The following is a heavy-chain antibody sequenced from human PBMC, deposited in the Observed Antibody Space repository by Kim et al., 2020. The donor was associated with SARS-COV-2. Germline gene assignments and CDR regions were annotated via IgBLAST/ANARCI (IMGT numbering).Heavy chain of an antibody. CDR3: ARGLMAINP. Sequence: SETLSLTCTVSSGSINAFYWSWIRQPPGKGLEWIGNIYYLGSTKYNPSLEGRVTISVDTSSNQFYLKLRSVPAADTAVYYCARGLMAINPWGQGTLVTVSS. J-gene: IGHJ5*02. D-gene: IGHD3-16*01. CDR2: IYYLGST. CDR1: SGSINAFY. V-gene: IGHV4-59*01.